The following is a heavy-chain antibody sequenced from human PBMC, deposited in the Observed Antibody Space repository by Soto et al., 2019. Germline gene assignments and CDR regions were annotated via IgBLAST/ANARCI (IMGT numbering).Heavy chain of an antibody. D-gene: IGHD1-1*01. CDR1: GFSFSSFP. CDR2: IMGSGGRT. V-gene: IGHV3-23*01. Sequence: EVQMLAFGGGLVQAGGSLRLSCAASGFSFSSFPMSWVRQAPGKGLESVSVIMGSGGRTYYADSVQGRFTISRDDSKSTVFLQMTSLRADDTATYYCAKGGANWYFDYRGQGTLVTVTS. J-gene: IGHJ4*02. CDR3: AKGGANWYFDY.